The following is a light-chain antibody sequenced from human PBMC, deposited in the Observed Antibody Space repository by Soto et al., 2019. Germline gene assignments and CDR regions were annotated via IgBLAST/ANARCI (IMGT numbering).Light chain of an antibody. V-gene: IGKV3-20*01. CDR3: QRYDSSLYT. CDR1: QSVSSSY. Sequence: EIVLTQSPGTLSLSPGERATLSCRTSQSVSSSYLAWYQQKPGQAPRLLISGASSRATAIPDRFSGSGSGTDFTLTITRLEPEDFAVYYCQRYDSSLYTFDQGPKLEIK. J-gene: IGKJ2*01. CDR2: GAS.